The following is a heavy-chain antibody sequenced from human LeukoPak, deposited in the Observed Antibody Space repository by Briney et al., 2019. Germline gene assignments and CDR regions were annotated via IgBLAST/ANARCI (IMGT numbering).Heavy chain of an antibody. D-gene: IGHD3-9*01. CDR1: GFTVSSNY. Sequence: PGGSLRLSCAASGFTVSSNYMSWVRQGPGKGLEWVSVIYSGGSTYYADSVKGRFTISRDNSKNTLYLQMNSLRAEDTSVYYCAREGDILTGYYNTDAFDMWGQGTMVTVSS. V-gene: IGHV3-66*01. CDR3: AREGDILTGYYNTDAFDM. J-gene: IGHJ3*02. CDR2: IYSGGST.